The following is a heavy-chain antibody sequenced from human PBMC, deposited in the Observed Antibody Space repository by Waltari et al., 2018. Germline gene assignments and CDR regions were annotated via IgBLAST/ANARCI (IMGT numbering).Heavy chain of an antibody. Sequence: QVQLVESGGGVVQPGRSLRLSCAASGFTFTSYGMHWVRQAPGKGLEWVAFIWFDGSKKYDADSVKGRFTISRDNSKNTLYLQMNSLRVEDTAMDYCVKGDSSDPFQHWGQGTLVTVSS. J-gene: IGHJ1*01. D-gene: IGHD3-22*01. CDR1: GFTFTSYG. CDR3: VKGDSSDPFQH. CDR2: IWFDGSKK. V-gene: IGHV3-30*02.